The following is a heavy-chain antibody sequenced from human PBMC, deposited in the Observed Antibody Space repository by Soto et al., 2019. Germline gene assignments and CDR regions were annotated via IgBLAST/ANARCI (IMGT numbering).Heavy chain of an antibody. D-gene: IGHD3-16*01. V-gene: IGHV3-30-3*01. CDR3: ARDTEGYTFNYYYYYMDV. CDR2: TSHDGSDK. Sequence: GGSLRLSCAASGFTFSSYSMHWVRQAPGKGLEWVAVTSHDGSDKYYADSVKGRFTISRDKSKRTLYLQMNSLRAEDTAVYYCARDTEGYTFNYYYYYMDVWGKGTTVTVSS. CDR1: GFTFSSYS. J-gene: IGHJ6*03.